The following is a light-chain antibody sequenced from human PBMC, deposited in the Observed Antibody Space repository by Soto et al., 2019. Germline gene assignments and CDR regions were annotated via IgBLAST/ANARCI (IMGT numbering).Light chain of an antibody. V-gene: IGKV1-39*01. CDR1: QSISTY. CDR3: QHGYSTPVT. CDR2: AAS. Sequence: DIQMTQYPSSLSASLGDRVTITCRASQSISTYLHWYQQKPGKAPNLLIYAASTLQSGVPSRFSGSGSGTDFTLTISSLQTEDFATYVGQHGYSTPVTFGQGTKVDIK. J-gene: IGKJ1*01.